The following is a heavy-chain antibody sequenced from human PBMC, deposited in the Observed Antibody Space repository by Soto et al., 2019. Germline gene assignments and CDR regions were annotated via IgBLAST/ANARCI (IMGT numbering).Heavy chain of an antibody. CDR1: GFTFSSYG. D-gene: IGHD6-19*01. V-gene: IGHV3-30*18. J-gene: IGHJ4*02. CDR3: AKGNAVAGTVDY. Sequence: GGSLRLSCAASGFTFSSYGMHWVRQAPGKGLEWVAVISYDGSNKYYADSVKGRFTISRDNSKNTLYLQMNSLRAEDTAVYYCAKGNAVAGTVDYWGQGTLVTVSS. CDR2: ISYDGSNK.